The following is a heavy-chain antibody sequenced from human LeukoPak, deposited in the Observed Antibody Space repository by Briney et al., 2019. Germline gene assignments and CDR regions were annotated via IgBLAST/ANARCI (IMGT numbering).Heavy chain of an antibody. CDR2: IYHSGST. D-gene: IGHD3-22*01. Sequence: SETLSLTCTVSGGSISSYYWSWIRQPPGKGLEWIGEIYHSGSTNYNPSLKSRVTISVDKSKNQFSLKLSSVTAADTAVYYCASLPNYHDSTPLDYWGQGTLVTVSS. J-gene: IGHJ4*02. V-gene: IGHV4-59*12. CDR3: ASLPNYHDSTPLDY. CDR1: GGSISSYY.